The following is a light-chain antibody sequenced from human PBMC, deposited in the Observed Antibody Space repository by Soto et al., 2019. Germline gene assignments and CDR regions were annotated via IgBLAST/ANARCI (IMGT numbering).Light chain of an antibody. V-gene: IGKV3-11*01. Sequence: LTQSPATLSLSPGERATLSCRASQSVSRYLAWYQQRPGQVPRLLIYEASNRATGIPARFSGSGSGTDFTLTISSLEPEDFAVYYCQQRSDWPWTFGQGTKVEVK. CDR1: QSVSRY. CDR3: QQRSDWPWT. CDR2: EAS. J-gene: IGKJ1*01.